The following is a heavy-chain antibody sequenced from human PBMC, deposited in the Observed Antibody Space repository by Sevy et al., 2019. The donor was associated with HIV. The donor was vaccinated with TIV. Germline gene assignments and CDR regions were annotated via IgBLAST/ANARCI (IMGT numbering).Heavy chain of an antibody. V-gene: IGHV4-34*01. CDR2: INHSGST. CDR3: ARALPVVVVPGAPSWFDP. D-gene: IGHD2-2*01. Sequence: SETLSLTCAVYGGSFSGYYWNWIRHPPGKALEWIGEINHSGSTNYNPSLKSRVTISVDTSKNQFSLRLNSVTAADTAVYYCARALPVVVVPGAPSWFDPWGQGTLVTVSS. CDR1: GGSFSGYY. J-gene: IGHJ5*02.